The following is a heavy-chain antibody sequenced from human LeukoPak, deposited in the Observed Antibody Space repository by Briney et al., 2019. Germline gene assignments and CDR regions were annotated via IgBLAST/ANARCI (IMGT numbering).Heavy chain of an antibody. CDR3: AKHYNWNYKNWLDP. V-gene: IGHV3-23*01. CDR1: GFTFTDYA. Sequence: GGSLRLSCVASGFTFTDYAMTWVRQPPGRRLEWVSTITTTVGDTHYADSVKGRFTVSRDDSKGTLFLQMNSLRAEDTAVYYCAKHYNWNYKNWLDPWGQGTLVTVSS. J-gene: IGHJ5*02. CDR2: ITTTVGDT. D-gene: IGHD1-7*01.